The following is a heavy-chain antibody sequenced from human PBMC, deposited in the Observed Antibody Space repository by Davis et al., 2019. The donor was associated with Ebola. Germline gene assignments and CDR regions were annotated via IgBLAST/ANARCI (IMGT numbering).Heavy chain of an antibody. Sequence: PGGSLRLSCVASEFTFRSYWFHWVRQAPGKGLEWVSRIDTDGSTTNYADSVRGRFTISRDNSKNTLYLQMSSLRAEDMAVYFCVKGYCSSTSCSRSIWFDCWGQGTLVTVSS. V-gene: IGHV3-74*01. D-gene: IGHD2-2*01. CDR1: EFTFRSYW. J-gene: IGHJ4*02. CDR3: VKGYCSSTSCSRSIWFDC. CDR2: IDTDGSTT.